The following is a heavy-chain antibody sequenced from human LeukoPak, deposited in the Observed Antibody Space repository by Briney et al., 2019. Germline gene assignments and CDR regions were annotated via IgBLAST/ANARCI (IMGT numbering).Heavy chain of an antibody. CDR2: ISSSGSTI. J-gene: IGHJ5*02. V-gene: IGHV3-11*01. D-gene: IGHD4-23*01. Sequence: GGSLRLSCAASGFTFSDYYMSWIRQAPGKGLEWVSYISSSGSTIYYADSVKARFTISRDNAKNSLYLQMNSLRAEDTAVYYCARAGTTVVTPEWFDPWGQGTLVTVPS. CDR3: ARAGTTVVTPEWFDP. CDR1: GFTFSDYY.